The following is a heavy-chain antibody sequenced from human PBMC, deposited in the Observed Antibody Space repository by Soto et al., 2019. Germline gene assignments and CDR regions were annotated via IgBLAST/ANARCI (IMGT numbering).Heavy chain of an antibody. J-gene: IGHJ4*02. D-gene: IGHD2-21*02. Sequence: EVQLVESGGGLVQPGGSLKLSCAASGLTFSGSAMHWVRQASGKGLEWVGRVRSKANSYATSYAASVKGRFTISRDDSKNTAYLQKNSLKTEDTAVYYCTHPLDSGNSIFVDYWGQGTLVTVSS. CDR1: GLTFSGSA. CDR3: THPLDSGNSIFVDY. V-gene: IGHV3-73*01. CDR2: VRSKANSYAT.